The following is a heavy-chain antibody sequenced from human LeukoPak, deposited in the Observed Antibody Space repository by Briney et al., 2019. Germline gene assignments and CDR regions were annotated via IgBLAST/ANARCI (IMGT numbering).Heavy chain of an antibody. J-gene: IGHJ4*02. CDR3: AKDHKGYRVVVPAAVPSDY. Sequence: QPGGSLRLSCAASGFTFSSYGMHWVRQAPGKGLEGVTFIRYDGSNKYYADSVKGRFTIYRDNSKNTLYLQMNSLRAEDTAVYDCAKDHKGYRVVVPAAVPSDYWGQGTLVTVSS. CDR2: IRYDGSNK. D-gene: IGHD2-2*01. V-gene: IGHV3-30*02. CDR1: GFTFSSYG.